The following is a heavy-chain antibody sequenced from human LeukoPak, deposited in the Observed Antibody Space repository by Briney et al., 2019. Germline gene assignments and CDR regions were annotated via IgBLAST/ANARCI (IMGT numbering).Heavy chain of an antibody. CDR1: GFTFSSYG. D-gene: IGHD3-9*01. CDR3: ARGSRWYDILTGPESNWFDP. V-gene: IGHV3-33*01. CDR2: IWYDGSNK. Sequence: GGSLRLSCAASGFTFSSYGMHWVRQAPGKGLEWVAVIWYDGSNKYYADSVKGRFTISRDNPKNTLYLQMNSLRAEDTAVYYCARGSRWYDILTGPESNWFDPWGQGTLVTVSS. J-gene: IGHJ5*02.